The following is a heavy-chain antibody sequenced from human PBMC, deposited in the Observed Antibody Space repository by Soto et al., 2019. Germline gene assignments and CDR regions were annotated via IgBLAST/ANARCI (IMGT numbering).Heavy chain of an antibody. CDR1: GGSMRSFY. CDR2: TYFSGST. D-gene: IGHD6-13*01. V-gene: IGHV4-59*01. CDR3: ARGQGDSSSFDI. J-gene: IGHJ3*02. Sequence: SETLSLTCTVSGGSMRSFYWSWIRRPPGKGLEWIGSTYFSGSTNYKPSLTSRFTITVDTSKCQFSLRLSAVAAADTAVYFCARGQGDSSSFDIWGPGTMVTVSS.